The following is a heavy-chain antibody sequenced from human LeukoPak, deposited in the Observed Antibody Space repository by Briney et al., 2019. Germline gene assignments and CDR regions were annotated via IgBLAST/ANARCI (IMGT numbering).Heavy chain of an antibody. D-gene: IGHD3-22*01. CDR3: ARGGYYYDSSGYYYGAFDI. J-gene: IGHJ3*02. V-gene: IGHV1-69*06. CDR1: GGTFSSYA. Sequence: SVKVSCKASGGTFSSYAISWVRQAPGQGLAWMGRIIPIFGTANYAQKFQGRVTITADKSTSTAYMELSSLRSEDTAVYYCARGGYYYDSSGYYYGAFDIWGQGTMVTVSS. CDR2: IIPIFGTA.